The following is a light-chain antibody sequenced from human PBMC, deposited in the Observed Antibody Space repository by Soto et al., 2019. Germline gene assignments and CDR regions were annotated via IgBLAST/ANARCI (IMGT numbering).Light chain of an antibody. CDR3: SSYTNSNTLV. CDR2: EVD. J-gene: IGLJ1*01. V-gene: IGLV2-14*01. CDR1: SSDVGGYNY. Sequence: QSALTQPASVSGSPGQSITISCTGTSSDVGGYNYVSWYQQYPGKAPKLMIYEVDTRPSGVSNRFSGSKSGNTASLTISGLQADDEADYYCSSYTNSNTLVFGSGTKVTVL.